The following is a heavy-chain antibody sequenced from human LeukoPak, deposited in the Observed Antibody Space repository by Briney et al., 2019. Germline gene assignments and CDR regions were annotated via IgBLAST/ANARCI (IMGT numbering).Heavy chain of an antibody. CDR3: ARHLKTGATLDAFDI. V-gene: IGHV4-61*02. J-gene: IGHJ3*02. Sequence: PSQTLTLTCTVSAGSFSSGDYSWNWIRQPAGQGLEWIGRLFSSGTTNYNPSLKSRVTISVDTSKNQFSLKLSSVTAADTAVYYCARHLKTGATLDAFDIWGQGTMVTVSS. D-gene: IGHD1-26*01. CDR1: AGSFSSGDYS. CDR2: LFSSGTT.